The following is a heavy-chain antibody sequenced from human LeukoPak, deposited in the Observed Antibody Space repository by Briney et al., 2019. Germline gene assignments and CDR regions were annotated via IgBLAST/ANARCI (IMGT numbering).Heavy chain of an antibody. CDR1: GFTFSSYG. V-gene: IGHV3-30*02. CDR3: AKVVYSSGWYYFDY. CDR2: IRYDGSNK. D-gene: IGHD6-19*01. J-gene: IGHJ4*02. Sequence: PGGSLRLSCAASGFTFSSYGMHWVRQAPGKGLEWVAFIRYDGSNKYYADSVKGRFTISRDNSKNTLYLQMNSLRAEDTAVYYCAKVVYSSGWYYFDYWGQGTLVTVSS.